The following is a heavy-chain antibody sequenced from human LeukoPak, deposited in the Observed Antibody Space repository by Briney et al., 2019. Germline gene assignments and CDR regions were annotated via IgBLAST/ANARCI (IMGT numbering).Heavy chain of an antibody. CDR3: ARARSGYSYGYFYRNWFDP. Sequence: SETLSLTCTVSGGSISSSSYYWGWIRQPPGKGLEWIGNIYYSGSTYYNPSLKSRVTISVDTSKNQFSLKLSSVTAADTAVYYCARARSGYSYGYFYRNWFDPWGQGTLVTVSS. V-gene: IGHV4-39*01. J-gene: IGHJ5*02. CDR2: IYYSGST. D-gene: IGHD5-18*01. CDR1: GGSISSSSYY.